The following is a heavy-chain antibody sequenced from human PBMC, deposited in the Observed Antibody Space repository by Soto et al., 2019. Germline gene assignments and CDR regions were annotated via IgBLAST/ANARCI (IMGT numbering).Heavy chain of an antibody. V-gene: IGHV3-30*03. J-gene: IGHJ4*02. CDR3: ARGLVGNYFDY. CDR2: ISYDGSNK. CDR1: GFTFSSYG. Sequence: QVQLVESGGGVVQPGRSLRLSCAASGFTFSSYGMHWVRQAPGKGLEWVAVISYDGSNKYYADSVKGRFTISRDNSKNTLYLQMNSLRAEDTAVYYCARGLVGNYFDYWGQGTLVTVSS. D-gene: IGHD3-9*01.